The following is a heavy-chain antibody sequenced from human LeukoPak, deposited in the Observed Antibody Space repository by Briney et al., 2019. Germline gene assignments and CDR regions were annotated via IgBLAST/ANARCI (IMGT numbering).Heavy chain of an antibody. Sequence: GGSLRLSCAASGFTFSSYWMNWVRQAPGKGLEWVASINQDGSEKYYLDSVKGRFTISRDNAKNSLYLQMNSLRDEDTAVYSCARDGVRDGLYFDRWGQGTLVTVSS. V-gene: IGHV3-7*01. J-gene: IGHJ4*02. CDR2: INQDGSEK. D-gene: IGHD5-24*01. CDR1: GFTFSSYW. CDR3: ARDGVRDGLYFDR.